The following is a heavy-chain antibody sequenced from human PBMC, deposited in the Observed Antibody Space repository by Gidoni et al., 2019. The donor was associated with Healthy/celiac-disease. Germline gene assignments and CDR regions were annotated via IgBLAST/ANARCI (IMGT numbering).Heavy chain of an antibody. D-gene: IGHD2-2*01. V-gene: IGHV3-23*04. Sequence: EVQLVESGGGLVQPGGSLRLSCAASGFTFSSYAMSWVRQAPGTGLEWVSAIGGSGGSTYYADSVKSRFTISRDNSKNTLYLQMNSLRAEDTAVYYCAKGGCSSTSCYSTYYYYGMDVWGQGTTVTVSS. CDR3: AKGGCSSTSCYSTYYYYGMDV. CDR2: IGGSGGST. J-gene: IGHJ6*02. CDR1: GFTFSSYA.